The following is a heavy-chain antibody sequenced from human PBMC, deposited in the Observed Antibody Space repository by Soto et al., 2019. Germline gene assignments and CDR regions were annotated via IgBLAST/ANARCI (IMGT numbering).Heavy chain of an antibody. CDR3: AAYSRNLYGMDV. CDR2: IYYSGST. Sequence: PSETLSLTCTDSGGSISSGGYYWSWIRQHPGKGLEWIGYIYYSGSTYYNPSLKSRVTISVDTSKNQFSLKLSSVTAADTAVYYCAAYSRNLYGMDVWGQGTTVTVSS. J-gene: IGHJ6*02. D-gene: IGHD3-22*01. V-gene: IGHV4-31*03. CDR1: GGSISSGGYY.